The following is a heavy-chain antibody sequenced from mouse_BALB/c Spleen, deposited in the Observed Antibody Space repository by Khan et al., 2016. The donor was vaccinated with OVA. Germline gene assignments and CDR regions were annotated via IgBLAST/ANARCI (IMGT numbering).Heavy chain of an antibody. J-gene: IGHJ2*01. Sequence: EVELVESGGGLVQPGGSLRLSCATSGFTFTDYYMTWVRQPPGEALEWLGFIDKKAEGYRKAFNASVKGRFTISRDNSQNILYLQMTNHRAKDSAAYYCARDQVESYFDYWGQGTTLTVSS. CDR2: IDKKAEGYRK. CDR1: GFTFTDYY. V-gene: IGHV7-3*02. D-gene: IGHD1-3*01. CDR3: ARDQVESYFDY.